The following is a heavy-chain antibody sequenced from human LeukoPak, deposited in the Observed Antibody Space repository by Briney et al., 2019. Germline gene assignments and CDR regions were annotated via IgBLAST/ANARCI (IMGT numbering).Heavy chain of an antibody. CDR2: TYYRSKWYN. CDR1: GDSVSSNNGA. CDR3: ARDKGGSGYNHLDS. V-gene: IGHV6-1*01. D-gene: IGHD5-12*01. J-gene: IGHJ4*02. Sequence: SQTLSLTCVIPGDSVSSNNGAWNWIGQSPSRGLEWLGRTYYRSKWYNDYAVSVKSRITINPDTSKNQFSLQLNSVTPEDTAVYYCARDKGGSGYNHLDSWGQGTLVTVSS.